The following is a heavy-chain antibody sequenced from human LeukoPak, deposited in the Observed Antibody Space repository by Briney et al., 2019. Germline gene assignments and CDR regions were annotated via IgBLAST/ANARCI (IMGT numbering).Heavy chain of an antibody. CDR2: IYYSGST. J-gene: IGHJ4*02. CDR1: GFTVSSNY. Sequence: GSLRLSCAASGFTVSSNYMSWVRQAPGKGLEWIGYIYYSGSTNYNPSLKSRVTISVDTSKNQFSLKLSSVTAADTAVYYCARDSGYSSDWGQGTLVTVSS. V-gene: IGHV4-59*02. CDR3: ARDSGYSSD. D-gene: IGHD6-25*01.